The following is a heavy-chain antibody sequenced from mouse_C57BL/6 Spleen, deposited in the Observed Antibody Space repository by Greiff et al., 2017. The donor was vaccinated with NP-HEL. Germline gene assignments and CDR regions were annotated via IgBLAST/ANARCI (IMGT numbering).Heavy chain of an antibody. CDR3: AKNLQTSYYAMDY. CDR2: IWRGGST. J-gene: IGHJ4*01. CDR1: GFSLTSYG. Sequence: VQLQESGPGLVQPSQSLSITCTVSGFSLTSYGVHWVRQSPGKGLEWLGVIWRGGSTDYNAAFMSRLSITKDNSESQVFFKMNSLQADDTAIYYCAKNLQTSYYAMDYWGQGTSVTVSS. V-gene: IGHV2-5*01. D-gene: IGHD1-3*01.